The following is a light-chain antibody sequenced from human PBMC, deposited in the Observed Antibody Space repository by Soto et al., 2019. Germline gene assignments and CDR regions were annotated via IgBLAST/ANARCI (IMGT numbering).Light chain of an antibody. J-gene: IGKJ1*01. V-gene: IGKV1-5*03. CDR1: QTISSW. CDR3: QHYKSYSEA. Sequence: DIQMTQSPSTLSGSVGDRVTITCRASQTISSWLAWYQQKPGKAPKLLFYKASTLKSGFPSRFSGSGSGTEFTLTISSLQPDDLATYYRQHYKSYSEAFGQGTKVELK. CDR2: KAS.